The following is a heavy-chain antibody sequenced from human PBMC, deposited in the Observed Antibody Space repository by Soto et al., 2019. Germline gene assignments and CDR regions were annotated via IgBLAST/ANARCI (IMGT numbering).Heavy chain of an antibody. CDR3: ARALPAAICFDY. Sequence: GGSLRLSCAASGFTFSSYWMSRVRQAPGKGLEWVANIKQDGSEKYYVDSVKGRFTISRDNATNSLYLQMNSLRAEDTAVYYCARALPAAICFDYWGQGTLVTVSS. CDR1: GFTFSSYW. J-gene: IGHJ4*02. V-gene: IGHV3-7*01. D-gene: IGHD2-2*01. CDR2: IKQDGSEK.